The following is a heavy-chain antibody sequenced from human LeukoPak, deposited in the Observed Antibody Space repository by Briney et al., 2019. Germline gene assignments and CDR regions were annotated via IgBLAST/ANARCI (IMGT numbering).Heavy chain of an antibody. CDR3: AKPARGDYGSGFSPGYWYFDL. V-gene: IGHV3-30*02. CDR2: IRYDESIT. CDR1: GFTFTSYS. J-gene: IGHJ2*01. Sequence: PGGSLRLSCAASGFTFTSYSMNWVRQAPGKGLEWVAFIRYDESITYHADSVRGRFTISRDNSKNMLYLQMNSLRAEDMAVYYCAKPARGDYGSGFSPGYWYFDLWGRGTLVTVSS. D-gene: IGHD4-17*01.